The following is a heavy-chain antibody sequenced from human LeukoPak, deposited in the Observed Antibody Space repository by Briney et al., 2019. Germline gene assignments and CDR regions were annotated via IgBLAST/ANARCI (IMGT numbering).Heavy chain of an antibody. CDR1: GFTFSSYA. CDR3: AKETVVVVAATPDAFDI. J-gene: IGHJ3*02. CDR2: ISGSGGST. V-gene: IGHV3-23*01. D-gene: IGHD2-15*01. Sequence: GGSLRLSCAASGFTFSSYAMSWVRQAPGKGLEWVSAISGSGGSTYYADSVKGRFTISRDNSKNTLYLQMNSLRAEDTAVYYCAKETVVVVAATPDAFDIWGQGTMVTVSS.